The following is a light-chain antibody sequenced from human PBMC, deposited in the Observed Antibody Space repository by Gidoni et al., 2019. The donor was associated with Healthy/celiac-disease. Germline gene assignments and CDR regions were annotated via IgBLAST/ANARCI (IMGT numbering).Light chain of an antibody. CDR1: RRVSSY. CDR3: QQRSNWPT. V-gene: IGKV3-11*01. J-gene: IGKJ4*01. CDR2: DAS. Sequence: EIVLTQSPATLSLSPGERATLSCRDSRRVSSYLAWYQQKPGQAPRLLIYDASNRATGIPARFSGSGSGTDFTLTISSLEPEDFAVYYCQQRSNWPTFXGXTKVEIK.